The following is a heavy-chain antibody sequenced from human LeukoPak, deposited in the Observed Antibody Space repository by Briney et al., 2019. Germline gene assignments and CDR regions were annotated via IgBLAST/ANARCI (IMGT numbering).Heavy chain of an antibody. D-gene: IGHD4-23*01. Sequence: PGGSLRLSCADSGFTFSSYVMSWVRQAPGKGLEWVSTISGSSALTFYADSVKGRFTISRDNSKNTLYLQMNSLRAEDTAVYFCDTTVVGHYFDYWGQGTLVTVSS. CDR3: DTTVVGHYFDY. CDR1: GFTFSSYV. CDR2: ISGSSALT. V-gene: IGHV3-23*01. J-gene: IGHJ4*02.